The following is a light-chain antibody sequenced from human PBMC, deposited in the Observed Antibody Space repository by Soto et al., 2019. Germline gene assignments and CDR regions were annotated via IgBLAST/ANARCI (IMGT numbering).Light chain of an antibody. CDR3: QQYYSTPYT. V-gene: IGKV4-1*01. CDR1: QSVLYSSNNKNY. J-gene: IGKJ2*01. Sequence: DIVMTQCPDSLAVSLGERATINCKSSQSVLYSSNNKNYLAWYQQKPGQPPKLLIYWASTRESGVPDRFSGSGSVTDFTLTISSLQAEDVAVYYCQQYYSTPYTFGQGTKLEIK. CDR2: WAS.